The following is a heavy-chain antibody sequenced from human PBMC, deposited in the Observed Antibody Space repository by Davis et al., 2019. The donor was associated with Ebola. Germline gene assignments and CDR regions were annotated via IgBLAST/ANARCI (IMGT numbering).Heavy chain of an antibody. CDR2: ISGNGGTT. V-gene: IGHV3-23*01. D-gene: IGHD4-23*01. J-gene: IGHJ3*01. Sequence: GESLKISCAASGFTFSSYYMNRVRQAPGTGLEWVSAISGNGGTTNYADSVKGRFTISRDNSKNTLYLQMNSLRAEDTAIYYCAKEFYSGHHGFDVWGQGTLVTVSS. CDR3: AKEFYSGHHGFDV. CDR1: GFTFSSYY.